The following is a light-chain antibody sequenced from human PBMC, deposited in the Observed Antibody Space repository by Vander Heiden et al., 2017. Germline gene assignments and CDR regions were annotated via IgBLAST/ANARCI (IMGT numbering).Light chain of an antibody. V-gene: IGKV1-27*01. CDR3: QKYDSAPYT. CDR1: QGISNY. J-gene: IGKJ2*01. CDR2: AAS. Sequence: DIQMTHSPSSLSASVGDRVTITCRASQGISNYLAWYQQKPGKVPKLLIYAASTLQSGVPSRFSGSGSGTDFTLTISSLQPEDVATYFCQKYDSAPYTFAQGTKLEIK.